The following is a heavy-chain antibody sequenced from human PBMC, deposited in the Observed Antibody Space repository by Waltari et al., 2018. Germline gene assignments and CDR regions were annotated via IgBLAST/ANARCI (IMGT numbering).Heavy chain of an antibody. Sequence: EVQLVESGGGLVQPGGSLRLSCAASGFTFTSYWMYWVRQAPGKGLVYVSRINNEGSGTTYTDSGKGRFTVSRDNAKNTLYLQMNSLGVQDTARYYCARGGAYHAFDIWGQGTLVTVSS. CDR3: ARGGAYHAFDI. CDR1: GFTFTSYW. J-gene: IGHJ3*02. V-gene: IGHV3-74*01. CDR2: INNEGSGT. D-gene: IGHD2-2*01.